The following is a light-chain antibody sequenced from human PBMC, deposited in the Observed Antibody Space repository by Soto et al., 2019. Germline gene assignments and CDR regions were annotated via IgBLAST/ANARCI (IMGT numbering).Light chain of an antibody. CDR2: GAS. V-gene: IGKV3-20*01. CDR3: QQYGSSPTYT. Sequence: EIGLTQSPGTLSLYPGERATLSCRASQSVSSSYLAWYQQKPGQAPRLLIYGASSRATGIPDRFSGSGSGTDFTLTISRLEPEDFAVYYCQQYGSSPTYTFGQGTKLQIK. CDR1: QSVSSSY. J-gene: IGKJ2*01.